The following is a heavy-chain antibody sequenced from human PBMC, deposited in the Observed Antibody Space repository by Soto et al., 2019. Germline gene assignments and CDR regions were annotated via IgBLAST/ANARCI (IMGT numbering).Heavy chain of an antibody. D-gene: IGHD5-12*01. Sequence: QVQVQQSGPGLVKPSETLSLTCTVSSGPSRSHNWGWIRQPPGRGLEWIGYVYYTGDTSYNPSLKSRVTISADTSTNHISLTLRSVTAADTAVYYCVRQGIDYLHGLVDVW. CDR3: VRQGIDYLHGLVDV. J-gene: IGHJ6*01. CDR1: SGPSRSHN. V-gene: IGHV4-59*08. CDR2: VYYTGDT.